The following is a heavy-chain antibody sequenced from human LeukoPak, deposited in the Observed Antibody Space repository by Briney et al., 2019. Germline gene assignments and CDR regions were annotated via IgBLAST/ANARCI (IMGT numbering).Heavy chain of an antibody. Sequence: SETLSLTCAVYGGSFSGYYWSWIRQPPGKGLEWIGEINHSGSTNYNPSLKSRVTISVGTSKNQFSLKLSSVTAADTAVYYCARRGYSGYELEYYFDYWGQGTLVTVSS. CDR2: INHSGST. CDR3: ARRGYSGYELEYYFDY. D-gene: IGHD5-12*01. J-gene: IGHJ4*02. V-gene: IGHV4-34*01. CDR1: GGSFSGYY.